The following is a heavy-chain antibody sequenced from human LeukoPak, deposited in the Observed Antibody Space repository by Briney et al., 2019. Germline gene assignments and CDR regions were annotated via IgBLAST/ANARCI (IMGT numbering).Heavy chain of an antibody. Sequence: SETLSLTCAGYGGSFSDYYWSWIRQPPGKGLEWIGEINYSGSTNYNPSLKSRVTISVDTPKNQFSLKVSSVTAADPAVYYCARVRNFGSGLMDAWGQGTTVTVSS. J-gene: IGHJ6*01. CDR2: INYSGST. V-gene: IGHV4-34*01. D-gene: IGHD3-10*01. CDR1: GGSFSDYY. CDR3: ARVRNFGSGLMDA.